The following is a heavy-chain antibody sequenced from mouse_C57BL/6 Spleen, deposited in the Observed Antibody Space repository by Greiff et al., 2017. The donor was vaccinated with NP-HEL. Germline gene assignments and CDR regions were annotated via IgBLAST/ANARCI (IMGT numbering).Heavy chain of an antibody. CDR2: IRNKANGYTT. J-gene: IGHJ4*01. Sequence: EVQVVESGGGLVQPGGSLSLSCAASGFTFTDYYMSWVRQPPGKALEWLGFIRNKANGYTTEYSASVKGRFTISRDNSQSILYLQMNALRAEDSATYYCARSTGTRYAMDYWGQGTSVTVSS. CDR3: ARSTGTRYAMDY. V-gene: IGHV7-3*01. D-gene: IGHD4-1*01. CDR1: GFTFTDYY.